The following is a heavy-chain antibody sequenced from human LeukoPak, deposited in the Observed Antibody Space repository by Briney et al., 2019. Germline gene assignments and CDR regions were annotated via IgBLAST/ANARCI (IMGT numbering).Heavy chain of an antibody. Sequence: GASVNVSCKASGGTFSSYAISWVRQAPGQGLKWMGGIIPIFGTANYAQKFQGRVTMTRNTSISTAYMELSSLRSEDTAVYYCARGGGYNPNQSDHDAFDIWGQGTMVTVSS. CDR2: IIPIFGTA. CDR1: GGTFSSYA. D-gene: IGHD5-24*01. CDR3: ARGGGYNPNQSDHDAFDI. V-gene: IGHV1-69*05. J-gene: IGHJ3*02.